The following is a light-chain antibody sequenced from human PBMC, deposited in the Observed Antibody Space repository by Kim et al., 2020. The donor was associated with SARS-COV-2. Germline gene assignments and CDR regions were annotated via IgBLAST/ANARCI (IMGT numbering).Light chain of an antibody. CDR2: WAS. Sequence: DIVMTQSPDSLAVSLGERATLNCKSSQTVLSNSNNKNYLAWYQQKPGQAPKLLIYWASIRESGVSDRFSGSGSETDFTLTISSLQAEDVAVYYCQQYYSTPPSLGQGTKLEI. V-gene: IGKV4-1*01. CDR1: QTVLSNSNNKNY. J-gene: IGKJ2*03. CDR3: QQYYSTPPS.